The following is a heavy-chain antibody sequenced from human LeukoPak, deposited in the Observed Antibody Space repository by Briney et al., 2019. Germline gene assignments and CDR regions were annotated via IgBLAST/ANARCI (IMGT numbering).Heavy chain of an antibody. V-gene: IGHV1-2*02. J-gene: IGHJ4*02. Sequence: ASVTVSCKASGYTFTGYYMHWVRQAPGQGLEGMGWINPNSGGTNYAQKFQGRVTMTRDTSISTAYMELSRLRSDDTAVYYCAREEGIVVVPAAPFDYWGQGTLVTVSS. CDR2: INPNSGGT. CDR1: GYTFTGYY. CDR3: AREEGIVVVPAAPFDY. D-gene: IGHD2-2*01.